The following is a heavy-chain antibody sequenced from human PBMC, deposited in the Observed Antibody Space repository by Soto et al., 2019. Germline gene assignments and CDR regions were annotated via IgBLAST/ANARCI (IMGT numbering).Heavy chain of an antibody. Sequence: VQLQESGEGLVKPSETLSLTCTVSGGSVSSYHWTWIRQSPGKGLEWIGYIYYNGTTDYNPSLKSRVTISVSTSKRQFSLRLTSVTAADTAVYYCAREFFWRSSSSPTYYYYLDVWGKGTKVTVSS. V-gene: IGHV4-59*02. CDR1: GGSVSSYH. CDR3: AREFFWRSSSSPTYYYYLDV. CDR2: IYYNGTT. J-gene: IGHJ6*03. D-gene: IGHD6-6*01.